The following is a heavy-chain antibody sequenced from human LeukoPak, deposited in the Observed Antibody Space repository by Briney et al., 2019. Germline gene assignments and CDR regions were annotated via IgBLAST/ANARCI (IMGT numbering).Heavy chain of an antibody. CDR2: VYYSGST. J-gene: IGHJ4*02. D-gene: IGHD6-19*01. Sequence: PSETLSLTCTVSGGSISSYYWSWIRQPPGKGLEWIGYVYYSGSTNYNPSLKSRVTISVDTSKNQFSLKLSSVPAADTAVYYCARVRYSSGWYLSYFDYWGQGTLVTVSS. V-gene: IGHV4-59*01. CDR3: ARVRYSSGWYLSYFDY. CDR1: GGSISSYY.